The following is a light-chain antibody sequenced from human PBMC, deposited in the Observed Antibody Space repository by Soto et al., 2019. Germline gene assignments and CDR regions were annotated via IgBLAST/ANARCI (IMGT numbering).Light chain of an antibody. CDR3: QSYDSSLSEV. CDR1: SSDVGTYNL. V-gene: IGLV2-14*02. CDR2: EGS. J-gene: IGLJ1*01. Sequence: QSALTQPASVSGSPGQSITISCTRISSDVGTYNLVSWYQHHPGKAPKLMIYEGSKRPSGVSDRFSGSKSGNTASLTISGLQAEDEADYYCQSYDSSLSEVFGTGTKVTVL.